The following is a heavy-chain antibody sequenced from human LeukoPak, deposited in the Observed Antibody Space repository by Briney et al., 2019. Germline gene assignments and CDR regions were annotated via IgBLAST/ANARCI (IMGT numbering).Heavy chain of an antibody. CDR1: GFTFSSYS. D-gene: IGHD5-18*01. CDR3: ARDLSGGRYSYGS. CDR2: ISSSSSYI. V-gene: IGHV3-21*01. Sequence: PGGSLRLSCAASGFTFSSYSMNWVRQAPGKGLEWVSSISSSSSYIYYADSVKGRFTISRDNAKNSLYLQMNSLRAEDTAVYYCARDLSGGRYSYGSWGQGTLVTVSS. J-gene: IGHJ5*02.